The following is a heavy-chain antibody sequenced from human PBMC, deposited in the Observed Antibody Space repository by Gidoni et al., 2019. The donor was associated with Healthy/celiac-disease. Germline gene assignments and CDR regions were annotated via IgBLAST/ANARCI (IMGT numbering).Heavy chain of an antibody. J-gene: IGHJ1*01. V-gene: IGHV3-48*03. Sequence: EVQLVESGGGLVQPGGSLRLSCAASGFTFSSYEMNWVRQAPGKGLECVSYISSSGSTIYYADSVKGRFTISRDNAKNSLYLQMNSLRAEDTAVYYCARAPIQLWLIPYFQHWGQGTLVTVSS. CDR2: ISSSGSTI. D-gene: IGHD5-18*01. CDR3: ARAPIQLWLIPYFQH. CDR1: GFTFSSYE.